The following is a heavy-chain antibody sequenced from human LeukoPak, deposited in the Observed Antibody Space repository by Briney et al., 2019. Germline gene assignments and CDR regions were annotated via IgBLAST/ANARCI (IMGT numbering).Heavy chain of an antibody. J-gene: IGHJ3*01. CDR1: GYIFTTHW. CDR2: IYPDDSDT. D-gene: IGHD5-12*01. Sequence: GESLKISCKGSGYIFTTHWIGWVRQLPGKGLEWMGIIYPDDSDTRYSPSFQGQVTISADKSISTAYLQWSSLKASDTAMYYCARHKAERGSSGYDWGAFDVWGQGTMVTVSS. V-gene: IGHV5-51*01. CDR3: ARHKAERGSSGYDWGAFDV.